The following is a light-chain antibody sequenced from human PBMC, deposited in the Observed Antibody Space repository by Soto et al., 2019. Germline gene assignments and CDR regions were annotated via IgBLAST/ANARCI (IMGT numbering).Light chain of an antibody. CDR1: KCGHTK. CDR2: GAS. J-gene: IGKJ5*01. Sequence: EIVMSMSAAALSVHPGEGATLSCSARKCGHTKLAWYQQKAGQASRYLIYGASTRASGVSDRFSGIGSGTEYTLTICRLQSEDFAVYYCQQYDTWPSITFGQVARLEI. CDR3: QQYDTWPSIT. V-gene: IGKV3-15*01.